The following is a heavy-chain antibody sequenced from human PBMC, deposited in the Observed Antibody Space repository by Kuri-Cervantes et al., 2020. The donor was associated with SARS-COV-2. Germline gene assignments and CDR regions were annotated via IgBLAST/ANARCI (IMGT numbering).Heavy chain of an antibody. Sequence: ASVKVSCKASGYTFTGYYMHWVRQAPRQGLEWMGWISAYNGNTNYAQKLQGRVTMTTDTSTSTAYMELRSLRSDDTAVYYCARDGRTYYDILTGYSISYYFDHWGQGALVTVSS. J-gene: IGHJ4*02. V-gene: IGHV1-18*04. CDR3: ARDGRTYYDILTGYSISYYFDH. D-gene: IGHD3-9*01. CDR2: ISAYNGNT. CDR1: GYTFTGYY.